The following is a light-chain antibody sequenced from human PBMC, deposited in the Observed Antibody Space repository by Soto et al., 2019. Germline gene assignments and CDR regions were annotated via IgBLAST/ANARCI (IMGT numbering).Light chain of an antibody. CDR1: QDIRNY. V-gene: IGKV1-27*01. J-gene: IGKJ3*01. Sequence: DIQLTQSPSSLSASVGDRVTISCRASQDIRNYVSWYQQKPGKVPNLLIYAASILQSGVPSRFRGSGSGTDFSLTNSSLQQEDVATYYYQKYDTAPFTFGPGTKVDIK. CDR2: AAS. CDR3: QKYDTAPFT.